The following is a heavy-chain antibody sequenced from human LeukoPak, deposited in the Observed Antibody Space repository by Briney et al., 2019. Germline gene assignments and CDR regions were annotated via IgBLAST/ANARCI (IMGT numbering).Heavy chain of an antibody. Sequence: KASETLSLTCTVSGGSISSYYWGWIRQPPGKGLEWIGYIYYSGSTNYNPSLKSRVTISVDTSKNQFSLKLSSVTAADTAVYYCAREPVYYYDSSGYPPNRDAFDIWGQGTMVTVSS. J-gene: IGHJ3*02. CDR3: AREPVYYYDSSGYPPNRDAFDI. D-gene: IGHD3-22*01. CDR2: IYYSGST. CDR1: GGSISSYY. V-gene: IGHV4-59*01.